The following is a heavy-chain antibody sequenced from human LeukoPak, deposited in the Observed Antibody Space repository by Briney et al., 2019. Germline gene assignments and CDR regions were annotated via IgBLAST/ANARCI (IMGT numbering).Heavy chain of an antibody. CDR3: ASTHGPIDH. Sequence: SQTLSLTCSISGDSVSSNSAAWNWIRQSPSRGLEFLGRAYYRSKWYNDYAVSVKSRITIKSDTSKNQFSLQLNSVTPEDTAVYYCASTHGPIDHWGQGTLVTVSS. J-gene: IGHJ5*02. CDR1: GDSVSSNSAA. V-gene: IGHV6-1*01. CDR2: AYYRSKWYN. D-gene: IGHD2-8*01.